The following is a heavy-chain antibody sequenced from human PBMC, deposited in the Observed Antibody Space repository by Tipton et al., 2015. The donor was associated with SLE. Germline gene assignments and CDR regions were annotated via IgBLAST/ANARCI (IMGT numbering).Heavy chain of an antibody. CDR1: GFTFSSYA. Sequence: RSLRLSCAASGFTFSSYAMHWVRQAPGKGLEWVAVISYDGSNKYYADSVKGRFTISRDNSKNTLYLQMNSLRAEDTAVYYCARDISSSGYYPGLGYWGQGTLVTVSS. CDR3: ARDISSSGYYPGLGY. V-gene: IGHV3-30*04. CDR2: ISYDGSNK. J-gene: IGHJ4*02. D-gene: IGHD3-22*01.